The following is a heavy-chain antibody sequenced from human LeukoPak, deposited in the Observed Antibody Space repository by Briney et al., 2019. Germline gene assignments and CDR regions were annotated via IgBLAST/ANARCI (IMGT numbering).Heavy chain of an antibody. V-gene: IGHV1-8*01. CDR3: ARERGRSSSWPYYYYYYGMDV. J-gene: IGHJ6*02. CDR2: MNPNSGNT. CDR1: GYTFTSYD. Sequence: ASVKVSCKASGYTFTSYDINWVRQATGQGLEWMGWMNPNSGNTGYAQKFQGRVTMTRNTSISTAYMELSSLRSEDTAVYYCARERGRSSSWPYYYYYYGMDVWGQGTTVTVSS. D-gene: IGHD6-13*01.